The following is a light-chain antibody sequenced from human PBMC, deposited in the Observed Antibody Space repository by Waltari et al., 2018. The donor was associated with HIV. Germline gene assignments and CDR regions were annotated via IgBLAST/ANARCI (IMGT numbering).Light chain of an antibody. J-gene: IGLJ1*01. CDR1: SSDVGGYNY. Sequence: QSALTQPRSVSGSPGQSVTISCTGTSSDVGGYNYVSWYQQHPGKAPKLMIYDVSERPSGVPDRFSGSKSANTASLTISGLQAEDEADYYCCSYAGSCTSLDVFGTGTKVTVL. V-gene: IGLV2-11*01. CDR2: DVS. CDR3: CSYAGSCTSLDV.